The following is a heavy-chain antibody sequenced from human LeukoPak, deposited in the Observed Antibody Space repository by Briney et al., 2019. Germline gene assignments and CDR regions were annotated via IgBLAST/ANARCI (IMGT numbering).Heavy chain of an antibody. V-gene: IGHV1-69*04. CDR1: GGTFSSYA. Sequence: SVKVSCKASGGTFSSYAISWVRQAPGQGLEWMGRIIPILGIANYAQKFQGRVTITADKSTSTAYMELSSLRSEDTAVYYCARTSSGWYGKNWFDPWGQGTLVTVSS. J-gene: IGHJ5*02. CDR2: IIPILGIA. D-gene: IGHD6-19*01. CDR3: ARTSSGWYGKNWFDP.